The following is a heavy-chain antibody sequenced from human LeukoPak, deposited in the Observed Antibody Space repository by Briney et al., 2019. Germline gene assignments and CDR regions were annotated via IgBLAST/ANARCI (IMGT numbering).Heavy chain of an antibody. Sequence: PGGSLRLSCAASGFTFNNYAMSWVRQAPGKGLEWVSAISGGGGSTYYADSVRGRFDISRDNSKNTLYLQMNSLRAEDTAVYYCAKEYCTNGVCQGGFDYWGQGTLVTVSS. CDR1: GFTFNNYA. D-gene: IGHD2-8*01. CDR2: ISGGGGST. V-gene: IGHV3-23*01. CDR3: AKEYCTNGVCQGGFDY. J-gene: IGHJ4*02.